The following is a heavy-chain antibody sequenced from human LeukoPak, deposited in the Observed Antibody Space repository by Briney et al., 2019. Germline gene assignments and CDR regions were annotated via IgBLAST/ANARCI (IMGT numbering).Heavy chain of an antibody. D-gene: IGHD6-19*01. Sequence: GGSLRLSCAASGFSFSSYTMNWVRQAPGKGLEWVAVISYDGSNKYYADSVKGRFTISRDNSKNTLYLQMNTLRAEDTAVYYCARGKYSSGWYYFDYWGQGTLVTVSS. V-gene: IGHV3-30-3*01. CDR3: ARGKYSSGWYYFDY. CDR1: GFSFSSYT. J-gene: IGHJ4*02. CDR2: ISYDGSNK.